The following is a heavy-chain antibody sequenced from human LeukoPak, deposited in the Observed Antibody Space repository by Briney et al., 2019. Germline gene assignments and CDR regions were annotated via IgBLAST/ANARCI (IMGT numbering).Heavy chain of an antibody. CDR2: ISGSGGST. CDR1: GFTFSTYG. Sequence: GGSLRLSCVASGFTFSTYGMSWVRQAPGKGLEWVSAISGSGGSTYYADSVKGRFTISRDSSKNTLFLQMNRLRPEDAAVYYCAKAPVTTCRGAYCYPFDYWGQGTPVTVSS. J-gene: IGHJ4*02. V-gene: IGHV3-23*01. D-gene: IGHD2-21*01. CDR3: AKAPVTTCRGAYCYPFDY.